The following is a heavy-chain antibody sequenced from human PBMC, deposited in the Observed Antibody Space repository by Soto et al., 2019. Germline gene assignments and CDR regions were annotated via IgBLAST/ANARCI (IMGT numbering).Heavy chain of an antibody. CDR3: VRGGGPIVCRGVPGLSGI. D-gene: IGHD1-26*01. V-gene: IGHV3-33*01. Sequence: GSLRLACAASGXTFSTYGMHWVRQAPGKGLELVAFILYDGSNRYYADSVNCLFTISIYNSNNTLYLHMNTLISYYTAVYYFVRGGGPIVCRGVPGLSGIWGQGTLGTVSS. J-gene: IGHJ4*02. CDR2: ILYDGSNR. CDR1: GXTFSTYG.